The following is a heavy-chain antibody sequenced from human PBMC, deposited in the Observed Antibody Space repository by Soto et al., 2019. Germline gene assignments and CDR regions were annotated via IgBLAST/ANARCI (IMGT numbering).Heavy chain of an antibody. D-gene: IGHD1-20*01. CDR2: IIPIFGTA. J-gene: IGHJ6*02. CDR1: GGPFSSYA. V-gene: IGHV1-69*01. Sequence: QVQLVQSGAEVKKPGSSVKVSCKASGGPFSSYAISWVRQAPGQGLEWMGGIIPIFGTANYAKKFQGRVTITSDESTSKASRERSSLRSEDTAVYYCAVDNWFSGSSGRVYYGMDFWGQGTTVTVSS. CDR3: AVDNWFSGSSGRVYYGMDF.